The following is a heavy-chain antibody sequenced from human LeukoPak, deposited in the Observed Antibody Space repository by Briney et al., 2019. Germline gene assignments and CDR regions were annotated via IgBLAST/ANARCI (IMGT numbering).Heavy chain of an antibody. CDR2: IYPGDSDT. V-gene: IGHV5-51*01. D-gene: IGHD1/OR15-1a*01. Sequence: GESLKISCKGSGYSFTSYWIGWVRQMPGKGLEWMGIIYPGDSDTRYSPSFQGQVTISADKSISTAYLQWSSLKASDTAMYYCARRVEHRRTVLGFDPWGQGTLVTVSS. CDR1: GYSFTSYW. CDR3: ARRVEHRRTVLGFDP. J-gene: IGHJ5*02.